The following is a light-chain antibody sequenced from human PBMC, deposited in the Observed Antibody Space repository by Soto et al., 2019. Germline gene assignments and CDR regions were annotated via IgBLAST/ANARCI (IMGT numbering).Light chain of an antibody. V-gene: IGLV1-40*01. CDR3: QSYASSLSGHNYV. Sequence: QSVLTQPPSVSGAPGQRVTISCTGSSSIIGAGFDVHWYQQLPGTAPKLLIYGTINRPSGVPDRFSGSKSGTSASLAITGLQAEDQADYYCQSYASSLSGHNYVFGTGTKLTVL. CDR2: GTI. J-gene: IGLJ1*01. CDR1: SSIIGAGFD.